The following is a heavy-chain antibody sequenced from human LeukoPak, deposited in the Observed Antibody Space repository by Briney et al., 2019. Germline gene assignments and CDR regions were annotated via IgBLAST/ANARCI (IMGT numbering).Heavy chain of an antibody. V-gene: IGHV5-51*01. CDR2: IFPADSDT. Sequence: HGESLKISLKGSGYRFTSYWVAWVRPMPGKGLEWMRIIFPADSDTRYSPCVQGQVTISVDKSINTAYLQWSSLKASDTAMYYCARHRYFQLWGQGTLVTVSS. J-gene: IGHJ1*01. CDR1: GYRFTSYW. CDR3: ARHRYFQL.